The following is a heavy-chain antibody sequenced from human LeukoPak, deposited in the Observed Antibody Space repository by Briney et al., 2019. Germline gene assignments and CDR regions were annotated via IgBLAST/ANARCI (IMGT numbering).Heavy chain of an antibody. Sequence: GRSLRLSCAASGFTFDGYAMHWIRQAPGKGLEWVSGISWNSGSIGYADSVKGRFTISRDNAKNSLYLQMNSLRAEDTALYYCAKESRMGAFDIWGQGTMVTVSS. CDR1: GFTFDGYA. CDR2: ISWNSGSI. D-gene: IGHD2-8*01. J-gene: IGHJ3*02. CDR3: AKESRMGAFDI. V-gene: IGHV3-9*01.